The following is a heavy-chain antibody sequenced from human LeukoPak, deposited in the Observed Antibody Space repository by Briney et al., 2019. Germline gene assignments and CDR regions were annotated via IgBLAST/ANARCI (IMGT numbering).Heavy chain of an antibody. J-gene: IGHJ5*02. V-gene: IGHV3-7*01. CDR2: INPAGSQK. CDR3: ARYSGSFPGWLDP. Sequence: GGSLRLSCAASGLTFSSSWMNWIRQAPGKGPEWLANINPAGSQKDYVDSVEGRFTISRDNAKDSVFLQMNNLRAEDTAVYYCARYSGSFPGWLDPWGPGTLVTVSS. CDR1: GLTFSSSW. D-gene: IGHD1-26*01.